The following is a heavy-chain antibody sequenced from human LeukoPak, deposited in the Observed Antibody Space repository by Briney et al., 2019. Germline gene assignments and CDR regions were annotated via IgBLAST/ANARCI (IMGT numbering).Heavy chain of an antibody. CDR3: ARAGAYHFDN. CDR2: ISWDGGST. J-gene: IGHJ4*02. CDR1: GFTFDDYT. Sequence: GGSLRLSCAASGFTFDDYTMHWVRQAPGKGLEWVSLISWDGGSTYYADSVKGRFTISRDNSKNSLYLQMNSLRAEDTAVYYCARAGAYHFDNWGQGTLVTVSS. D-gene: IGHD3-16*01. V-gene: IGHV3-43*01.